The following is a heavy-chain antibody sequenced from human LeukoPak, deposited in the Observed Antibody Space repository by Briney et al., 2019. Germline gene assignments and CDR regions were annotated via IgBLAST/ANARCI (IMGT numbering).Heavy chain of an antibody. CDR2: IYYSGST. CDR1: GGSISSSSYY. Sequence: PSETLSLTCTVSGGSISSSSYYWGWIRQPPGKGLEWIGSIYYSGSTYYNPSLKSRVTISVDTSKNQFSLKLSSVTAADTAVYYCARHSFYDSSGYRSFDPWGQGTLVTVSS. J-gene: IGHJ5*02. CDR3: ARHSFYDSSGYRSFDP. D-gene: IGHD3-22*01. V-gene: IGHV4-39*01.